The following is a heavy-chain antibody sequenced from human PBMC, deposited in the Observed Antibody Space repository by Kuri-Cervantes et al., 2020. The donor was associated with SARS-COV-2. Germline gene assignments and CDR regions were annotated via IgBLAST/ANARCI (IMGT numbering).Heavy chain of an antibody. CDR2: IYSGGST. CDR1: GFTFSRSW. V-gene: IGHV3-53*01. Sequence: LSLTCAASGFTFSRSWMLWVRQAPGKGLEWVSVIYSGGSTYYADSVKGRFTISRDNSKNTLYLQMNSLRAEDTAVYYCARALGNYWGQGTLVTVSS. CDR3: ARALGNY. J-gene: IGHJ4*02.